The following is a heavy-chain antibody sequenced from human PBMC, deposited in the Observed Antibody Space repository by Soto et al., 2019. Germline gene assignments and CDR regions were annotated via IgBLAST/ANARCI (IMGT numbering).Heavy chain of an antibody. Sequence: SETLSLTCSVSGGSISRYYWSWIRQPPGKGLEWIGYAYYSGDTGYNPSLQSRVTMAVDTSKNQVSLKLTSVTAADTAVYYCARNRSTYGGGGTGEVKENWFDPWGQGALVTVS. CDR3: ARNRSTYGGGGTGEVKENWFDP. CDR1: GGSISRYY. V-gene: IGHV4-59*01. CDR2: AYYSGDT. J-gene: IGHJ5*02. D-gene: IGHD2-8*01.